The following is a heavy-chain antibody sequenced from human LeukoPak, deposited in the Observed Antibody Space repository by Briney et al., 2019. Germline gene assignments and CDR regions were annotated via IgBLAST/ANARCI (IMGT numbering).Heavy chain of an antibody. CDR1: GGSISSSNW. Sequence: PSETLSLTCAVSGGSISSSNWWSWVRQPPGKGLEWIGEIYHSGSTNYNPSLKSRVTISVDKSKNQFSLKLSSVTAADTAVYYCASQTGYCSGGSCYFAYYYYGMDVWGQGTTVTVSS. CDR3: ASQTGYCSGGSCYFAYYYYGMDV. CDR2: IYHSGST. J-gene: IGHJ6*02. V-gene: IGHV4-4*02. D-gene: IGHD2-15*01.